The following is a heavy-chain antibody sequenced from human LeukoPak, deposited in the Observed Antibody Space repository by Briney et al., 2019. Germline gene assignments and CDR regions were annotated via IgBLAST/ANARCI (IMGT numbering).Heavy chain of an antibody. CDR3: ARGLFPYQPIAVTGRY. D-gene: IGHD6-19*01. Sequence: GGSLRLSCEASGFILSNYAMSWVRQAPGKGLEWVSTISGSGGSTYYADSVKGRFTLSGDNSKNTLYLQLNSLRVEDTAVYYCARGLFPYQPIAVTGRYWGQGTLVTVSS. V-gene: IGHV3-23*01. CDR2: ISGSGGST. CDR1: GFILSNYA. J-gene: IGHJ4*02.